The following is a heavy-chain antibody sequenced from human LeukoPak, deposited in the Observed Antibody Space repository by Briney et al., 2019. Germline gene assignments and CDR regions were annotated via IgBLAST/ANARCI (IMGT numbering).Heavy chain of an antibody. D-gene: IGHD3-16*01. CDR3: ARETSQKGAHYMDV. V-gene: IGHV4-34*01. CDR1: GGSFSGYY. Sequence: SETLSLTCAVYGGSFSGYYWSWIRQPPGKGLEWIGEINHSGSTYYNPSLKSRVTISVDTSKNQFSLKLSSVTVADTAVYYCARETSQKGAHYMDVWGKGTTVTISS. J-gene: IGHJ6*03. CDR2: INHSGST.